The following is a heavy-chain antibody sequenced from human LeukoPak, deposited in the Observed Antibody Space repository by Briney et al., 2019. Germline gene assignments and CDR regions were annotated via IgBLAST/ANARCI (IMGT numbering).Heavy chain of an antibody. D-gene: IGHD3-10*01. Sequence: GASVKVSCKASGYTFTHFYIHWVRQAPGQGLEWMGVIKPTDGSTTYAEKFQGRVTMTRDTSTTSVYMELSSLRSEDTAVYYCARGQVRGVVWAAFDIWGQGTMVTVSS. V-gene: IGHV1-46*01. CDR1: GYTFTHFY. CDR3: ARGQVRGVVWAAFDI. CDR2: IKPTDGST. J-gene: IGHJ3*02.